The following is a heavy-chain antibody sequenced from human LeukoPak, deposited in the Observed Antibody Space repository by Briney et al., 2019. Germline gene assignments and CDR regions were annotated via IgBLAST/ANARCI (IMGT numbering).Heavy chain of an antibody. CDR1: GFTFDDYG. D-gene: IGHD3-10*01. CDR2: INWNGGST. Sequence: GGSLRLSCAASGFTFDDYGMSWVRQAPGKGLEWVSGINWNGGSTGYADSVKGRFTISRDNAKNSLYLQMNSLRAEDTALYYCARIRIGSPQGGFDYWGQGTLVTVSS. V-gene: IGHV3-20*04. CDR3: ARIRIGSPQGGFDY. J-gene: IGHJ4*02.